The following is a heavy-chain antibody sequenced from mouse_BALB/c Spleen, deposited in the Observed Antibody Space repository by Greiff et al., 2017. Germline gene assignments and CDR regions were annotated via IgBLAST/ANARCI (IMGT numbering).Heavy chain of an antibody. Sequence: EVMLVESGGGLVQPGGSRKLSCAASGFTFSSFGMHWVRQAPEKGLEWVAYISSGSSTIYYADTVKGRFTISRDNPKNTLFLQMTSLRSEDTAMYYCARAGTTVVATPYWYFDVWGAGTTVTVSS. J-gene: IGHJ1*01. CDR2: ISSGSSTI. D-gene: IGHD1-1*01. V-gene: IGHV5-17*02. CDR1: GFTFSSFG. CDR3: ARAGTTVVATPYWYFDV.